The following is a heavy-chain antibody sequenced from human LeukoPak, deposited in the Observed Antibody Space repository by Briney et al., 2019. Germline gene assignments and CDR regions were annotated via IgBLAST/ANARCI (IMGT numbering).Heavy chain of an antibody. CDR3: ACRKFDSTWSGP. Sequence: GESLKISCKAFGYIFNTYWIGWVRQVPGKGLERMGVIYPGDSGTRYNPSFQGQVTISVDKSISTVYLQWSSLTASDTATYYCACRKFDSTWSGPWGQGTLVTVSS. J-gene: IGHJ5*02. V-gene: IGHV5-51*01. CDR1: GYIFNTYW. D-gene: IGHD3-9*01. CDR2: IYPGDSGT.